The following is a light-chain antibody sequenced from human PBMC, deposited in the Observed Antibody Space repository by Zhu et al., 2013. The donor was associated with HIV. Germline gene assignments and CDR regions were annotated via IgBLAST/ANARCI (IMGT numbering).Light chain of an antibody. CDR2: DAS. Sequence: VLTQSPGTLSLSPGERATLSCRASQSVSSYLAWYQQKPGQPPRLLIYDASNRATGIPARFSGSESGTDFTLTISSLEPEDFAVYYCQQRSNWPWTFGQGTKVEIK. J-gene: IGKJ1*01. V-gene: IGKV3-11*01. CDR3: QQRSNWPWT. CDR1: QSVSSY.